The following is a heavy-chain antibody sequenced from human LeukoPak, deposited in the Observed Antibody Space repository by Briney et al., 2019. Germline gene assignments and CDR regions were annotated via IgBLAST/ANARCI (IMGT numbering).Heavy chain of an antibody. CDR1: GGSISSSSYY. CDR3: ARLGSSWNRALEVDY. V-gene: IGHV4-39*07. D-gene: IGHD6-13*01. CDR2: IYYSGST. J-gene: IGHJ4*02. Sequence: SETLSLTCTVSGGSISSSSYYWGWIRQPPGKGLEWIGSIYYSGSTYYNPSLKSRVTISVDTSKNQFSLKLSSVTAADTAVYYCARLGSSWNRALEVDYWGQGTLATVSP.